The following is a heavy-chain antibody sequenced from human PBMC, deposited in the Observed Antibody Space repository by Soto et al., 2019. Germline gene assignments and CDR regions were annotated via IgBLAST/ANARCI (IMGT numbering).Heavy chain of an antibody. Sequence: QVQLVQSGAEVKKPGSSVKVSCKASGDTFSRFTFSWLRQAPGQGLEWLGGIIPKGGATNYAQTFRGRVTITAGETTTTAYMELSNLRSEDTAVYYCASGLRGLAALGDAFDIWGQGTMVTVSS. CDR1: GDTFSRFT. J-gene: IGHJ3*02. V-gene: IGHV1-69*12. CDR3: ASGLRGLAALGDAFDI. D-gene: IGHD4-17*01. CDR2: IIPKGGAT.